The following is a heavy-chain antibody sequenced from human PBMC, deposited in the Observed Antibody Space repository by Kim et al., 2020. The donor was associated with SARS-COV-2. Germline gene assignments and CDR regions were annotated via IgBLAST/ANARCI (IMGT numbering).Heavy chain of an antibody. J-gene: IGHJ6*02. Sequence: SETLSLTCTVSGGSISSSSYYWGWIRQPPGKGLEWIGSIYYSGSTYYNPSLKSRVTISVDTSKNQFSLKLSSVTAADTAVYYCARRRYGEIYYYYYYGMDVWGQGTTVTFSS. CDR2: IYYSGST. D-gene: IGHD4-17*01. CDR1: GGSISSSSYY. V-gene: IGHV4-39*07. CDR3: ARRRYGEIYYYYYYGMDV.